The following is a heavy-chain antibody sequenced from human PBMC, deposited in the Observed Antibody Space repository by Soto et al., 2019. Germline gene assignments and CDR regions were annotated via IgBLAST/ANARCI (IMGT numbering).Heavy chain of an antibody. J-gene: IGHJ4*01. Sequence: QVHLVESGGGLVKPGESLRLSCAASGFTFSDYYMNWIRQAPGQGLEWLSFINTRGETRNIADSIRGRFTFSRDNARRSLYLQMNSLLAEDTAVYYFARSGIPLIESLDYWGHGTLVTVSS. CDR1: GFTFSDYY. CDR3: ARSGIPLIESLDY. D-gene: IGHD1-1*01. V-gene: IGHV3-11*01. CDR2: INTRGETR.